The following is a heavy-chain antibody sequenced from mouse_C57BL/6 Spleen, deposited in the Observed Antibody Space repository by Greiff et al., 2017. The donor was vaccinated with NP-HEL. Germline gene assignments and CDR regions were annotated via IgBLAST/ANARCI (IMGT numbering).Heavy chain of an antibody. Sequence: QVQLQQPGAELVKPGASVKMSCKASGYTFTSYWITWVKQRPGQGLEWIGDIYPGSGSTNYNEKFKSKATLTVDTSSSTAYMQLSSLTSEDSAVYYCARQTTVVAPNAMDYWGQGTSVTVSS. CDR1: GYTFTSYW. D-gene: IGHD1-1*01. CDR2: IYPGSGST. V-gene: IGHV1-55*01. J-gene: IGHJ4*01. CDR3: ARQTTVVAPNAMDY.